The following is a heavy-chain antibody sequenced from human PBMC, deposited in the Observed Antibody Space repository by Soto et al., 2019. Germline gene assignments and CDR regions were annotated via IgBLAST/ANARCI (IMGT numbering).Heavy chain of an antibody. CDR2: ISGSGAGT. Sequence: PGGSLRLSCAASGFTFRSYAMNWVRQAPGKGLEWVSGISGSGAGTYYADSVKGRFTISRDNSKNTLYLQMNSLRADDTALYYCAKDAAYSASNFDSWGQGTLVTVSS. D-gene: IGHD1-26*01. J-gene: IGHJ4*02. CDR3: AKDAAYSASNFDS. CDR1: GFTFRSYA. V-gene: IGHV3-23*01.